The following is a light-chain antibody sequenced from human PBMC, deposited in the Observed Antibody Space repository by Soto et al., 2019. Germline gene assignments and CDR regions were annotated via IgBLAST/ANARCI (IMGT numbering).Light chain of an antibody. CDR3: QQVNSFPST. Sequence: DIQMTQSPSSLSASVGDRVTITCRASQGISSYLAWYQQKPGKAHKXXIYAASTLQIGVPSRFSGGGSGTDLTLTLSSLQPEDFETYYCQQVNSFPSTFGQGTRLEIK. J-gene: IGKJ5*01. CDR2: AAS. V-gene: IGKV1-9*01. CDR1: QGISSY.